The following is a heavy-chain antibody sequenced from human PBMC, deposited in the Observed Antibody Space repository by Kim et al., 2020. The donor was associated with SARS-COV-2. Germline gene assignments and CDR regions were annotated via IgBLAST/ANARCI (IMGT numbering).Heavy chain of an antibody. CDR1: GFTFSSYA. CDR3: ASALGYSYGYPGYYYYGMDV. V-gene: IGHV3-30-3*01. J-gene: IGHJ6*02. CDR2: ISYDGSNK. D-gene: IGHD5-18*01. Sequence: GGSLRLSCAASGFTFSSYAMHWVRQAPGKGLEWVAVISYDGSNKYYADSVKGRFTISRDNSKNTLYLQMNSLRAEDTAVYYCASALGYSYGYPGYYYYGMDVWGQGTTVTVSS.